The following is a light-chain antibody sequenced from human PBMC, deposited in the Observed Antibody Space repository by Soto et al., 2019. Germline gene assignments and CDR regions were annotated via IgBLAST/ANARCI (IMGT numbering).Light chain of an antibody. CDR3: QKYHSSHLT. V-gene: IGKV3-20*01. CDR2: GAS. J-gene: IGKJ1*01. CDR1: QSVTSSY. Sequence: EIVLTQSPGTLSLSPGERATLSCRASQSVTSSYLAWYQQKPGQAPRRLIYGASIRATGIPDRFSGSGSGTDFTLTISRLEPEDFELYFCQKYHSSHLTLGQGTKV.